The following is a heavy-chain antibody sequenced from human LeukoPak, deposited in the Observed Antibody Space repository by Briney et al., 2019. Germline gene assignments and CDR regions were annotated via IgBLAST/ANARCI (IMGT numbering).Heavy chain of an antibody. Sequence: GGSLRLSGAAPGFTFSSYSMNWVRQAPGKGLEWVSSISSSSSYIYYADSVKGRFTISGDNAKNSLYLQMNSLRAEDTAVYYCARATYYDFWSGYSWVNWFDPWGQGTLVTVSS. D-gene: IGHD3-3*01. V-gene: IGHV3-21*01. CDR2: ISSSSSYI. J-gene: IGHJ5*02. CDR3: ARATYYDFWSGYSWVNWFDP. CDR1: GFTFSSYS.